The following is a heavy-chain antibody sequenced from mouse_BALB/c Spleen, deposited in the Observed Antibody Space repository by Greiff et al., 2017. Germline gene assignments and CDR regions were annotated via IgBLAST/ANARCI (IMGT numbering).Heavy chain of an antibody. J-gene: IGHJ1*01. CDR2: INSNGGST. CDR3: ARESGYDGTVWYFDV. Sequence: DVHLVESGGGLVQPGGSLKLSCAASGFTFSSYGMSWVRQTPDKRLELVATINSNGGSTYYPDSVKGRFTISRDNAKNTLYLQMSSLKSEDTAMYYCARESGYDGTVWYFDVWGAGTTVTVSS. CDR1: GFTFSSYG. V-gene: IGHV5-6-3*01. D-gene: IGHD2-2*01.